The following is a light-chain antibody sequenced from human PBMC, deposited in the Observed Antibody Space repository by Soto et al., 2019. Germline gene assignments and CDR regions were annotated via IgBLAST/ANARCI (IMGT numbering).Light chain of an antibody. CDR2: DAS. Sequence: VLTKSHSNMTLSPGERATLAGTANQNLGDGRLAWYQQKPGQPPTLLIYDASTRATGIPDRCSGSGSGTDFTRTISRLEPEDFAVYHCQGHASIFGQGTRLEIK. V-gene: IGKV3-20*01. J-gene: IGKJ5*01. CDR1: QNLGDGR. CDR3: QGHASI.